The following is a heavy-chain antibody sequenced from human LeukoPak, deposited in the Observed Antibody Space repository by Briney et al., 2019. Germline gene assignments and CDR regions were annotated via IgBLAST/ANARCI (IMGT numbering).Heavy chain of an antibody. V-gene: IGHV3-30*02. J-gene: IGHJ6*03. CDR3: AKGSKEVLFTRDHYMDV. Sequence: PGGSLRLSCGASGFTFSSYGMHWVRQAPGKGLEWVAFIRYDGSNKYYADSVKGRFTISRDNSKNTLYLQMNSLRAEDTAVYYCAKGSKEVLFTRDHYMDVWGKGTTVTMSS. D-gene: IGHD3-3*01. CDR2: IRYDGSNK. CDR1: GFTFSSYG.